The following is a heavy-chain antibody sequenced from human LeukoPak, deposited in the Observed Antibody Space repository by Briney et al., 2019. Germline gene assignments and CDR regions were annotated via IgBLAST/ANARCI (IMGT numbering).Heavy chain of an antibody. J-gene: IGHJ4*02. Sequence: GGSLRLSCAASGFTFNTYGMHWVRQAPGKGLEWVAFIRYDGTNKYFADSVKGRFTISRDNAKNSLYLQMNSLRAEDTALYYCAKPKEKGIRFYYFDYWGQGTLVTVSS. CDR1: GFTFNTYG. CDR3: AKPKEKGIRFYYFDY. V-gene: IGHV3-30*02. CDR2: IRYDGTNK. D-gene: IGHD3-10*01.